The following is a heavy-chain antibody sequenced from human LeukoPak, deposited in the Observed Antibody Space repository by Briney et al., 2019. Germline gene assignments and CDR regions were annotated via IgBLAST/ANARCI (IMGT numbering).Heavy chain of an antibody. CDR2: IYYSGST. CDR3: ARDGSMVRGVMHNWFDP. Sequence: SETLSLTCTVSGGSISSYYWSWIRQPPGKGLEWIGYIYYSGSTNYNPSLKSRVTISVDTSKNQFSLKLSSVTAADTAVYYCARDGSMVRGVMHNWFDPWGQGTLVTVSS. D-gene: IGHD3-10*01. CDR1: GGSISSYY. V-gene: IGHV4-59*01. J-gene: IGHJ5*02.